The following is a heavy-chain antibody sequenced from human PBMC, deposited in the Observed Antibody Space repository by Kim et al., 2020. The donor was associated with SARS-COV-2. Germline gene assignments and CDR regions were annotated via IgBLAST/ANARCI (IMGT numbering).Heavy chain of an antibody. CDR2: IYYSGNT. Sequence: SETLSLTCTVSGGSVSSGSYFWSWIRQPPGKGLEWIGYIYYSGNTNYNPSPKSRVTMSVDTSKNQLSLKLRSVTAADTAVYYCATAPNDFWSGYPYYFDYWGQGTLVTVSS. V-gene: IGHV4-61*01. D-gene: IGHD3-3*01. CDR1: GGSVSSGSYF. J-gene: IGHJ4*02. CDR3: ATAPNDFWSGYPYYFDY.